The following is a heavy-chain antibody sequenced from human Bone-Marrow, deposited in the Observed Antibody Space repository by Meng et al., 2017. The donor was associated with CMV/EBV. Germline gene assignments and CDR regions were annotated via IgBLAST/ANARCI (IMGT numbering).Heavy chain of an antibody. CDR2: INHGGST. J-gene: IGHJ6*02. CDR1: DGSFSGYY. D-gene: IGHD6-6*01. V-gene: IGHV4-34*01. CDR3: ARGFGHSSSFGKHYYYYYGMDV. Sequence: SETLSLTCAMYDGSFSGYYWTWIRQPPGKGLEWIGEINHGGSTNYNPSLKSRVTISVDTSKNQFSLKLSSVTAADTAVYYCARGFGHSSSFGKHYYYYYGMDVWGQGTTVTVSS.